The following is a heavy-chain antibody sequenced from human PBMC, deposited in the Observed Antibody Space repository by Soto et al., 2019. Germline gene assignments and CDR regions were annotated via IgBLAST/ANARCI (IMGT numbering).Heavy chain of an antibody. CDR2: FDPEDGET. D-gene: IGHD4-4*01. J-gene: IGHJ6*02. CDR3: ASVSTTVDLYYYYGMDV. Sequence: ASVKVSCKVSGYTLTELSMHWVRQAPGKGLEWMGGFDPEDGETIYAQKFQGRVTMTEDTSTDTAYMELRSLRSDDTAVYYCASVSTTVDLYYYYGMDVWGQGTTVTVSS. V-gene: IGHV1-24*01. CDR1: GYTLTELS.